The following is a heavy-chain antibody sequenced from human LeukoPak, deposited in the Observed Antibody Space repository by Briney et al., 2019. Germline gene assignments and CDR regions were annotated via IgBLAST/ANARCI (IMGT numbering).Heavy chain of an antibody. CDR3: ASSDYDSSGYYYG. V-gene: IGHV3-21*01. CDR2: ISSSSSYI. D-gene: IGHD3-22*01. CDR1: GFTFSTYS. J-gene: IGHJ4*02. Sequence: PGGSLRLSCAASGFTFSTYSMNWVRQAPGKGLEWVSSISSSSSYIYYADSVKGRFTISRDNAKNSLYLQLNSLRAEDTAVYYCASSDYDSSGYYYGWGQGTLVTVSS.